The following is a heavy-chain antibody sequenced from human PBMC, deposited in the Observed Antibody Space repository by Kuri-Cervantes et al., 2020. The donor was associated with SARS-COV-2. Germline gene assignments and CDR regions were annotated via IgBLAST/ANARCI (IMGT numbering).Heavy chain of an antibody. CDR2: IYYSGST. V-gene: IGHV4-38-2*01. D-gene: IGHD1-1*01. Sequence: SETLSLTCAVSGYSISSGYYWSWIRQPPGKGLEWIGSIYYSGSTYYNPSLKSRVTISVDTSKNQFSLKLSSVTAADTAVYYCARHRVHVYFDYWGQGTLVTVSS. CDR1: GYSISSGYY. J-gene: IGHJ4*02. CDR3: ARHRVHVYFDY.